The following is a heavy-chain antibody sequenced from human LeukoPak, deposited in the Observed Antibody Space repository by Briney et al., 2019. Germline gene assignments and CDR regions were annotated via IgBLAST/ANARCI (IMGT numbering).Heavy chain of an antibody. CDR3: ARDSGWVYAFDI. Sequence: GGSLRLSCAASGFTVSSNYMSWVRQAPGKGLEWVSVIYSGGSTYYADSVKGRFTISRDNCKNTLYLQMNSLRAEDTAVYYCARDSGWVYAFDIWGQGTMVTVSS. CDR1: GFTVSSNY. D-gene: IGHD6-19*01. CDR2: IYSGGST. J-gene: IGHJ3*02. V-gene: IGHV3-53*01.